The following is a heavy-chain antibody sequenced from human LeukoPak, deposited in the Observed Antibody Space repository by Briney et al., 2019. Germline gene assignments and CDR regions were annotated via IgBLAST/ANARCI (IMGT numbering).Heavy chain of an antibody. J-gene: IGHJ4*02. D-gene: IGHD6-19*01. CDR2: ISSSSSYI. CDR3: AREGIAVAGTDY. Sequence: GGSLRLSCAASGFTFSSYSMNWVRQAPGKGLEWVSSISSSSSYIYYADSVKGRFTISRDNAKNSLYLQMDSLRAEDTAVYYCAREGIAVAGTDYWGQGTLVTVSS. V-gene: IGHV3-21*01. CDR1: GFTFSSYS.